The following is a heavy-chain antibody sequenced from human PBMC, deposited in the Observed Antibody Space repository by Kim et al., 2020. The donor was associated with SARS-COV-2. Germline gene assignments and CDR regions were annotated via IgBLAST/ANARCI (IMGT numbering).Heavy chain of an antibody. D-gene: IGHD2-21*02. V-gene: IGHV3-7*05. Sequence: GGSLRLSCAASGFTFSSSWMSWVRQAPGRGLEWVANIKHDGSAAFYAGSVRGRFTISRDNAKKSLSLQMNSLRGEDTAVYYCASPAYCGSDCYYYFHYCGQGTQVTVSS. CDR2: IKHDGSAA. CDR1: GFTFSSSW. CDR3: ASPAYCGSDCYYYFHY. J-gene: IGHJ4*02.